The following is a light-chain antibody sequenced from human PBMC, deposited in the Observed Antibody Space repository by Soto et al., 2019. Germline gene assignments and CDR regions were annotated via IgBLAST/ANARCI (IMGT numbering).Light chain of an antibody. CDR1: SSNIGAGYD. Sequence: QLVLTQPPSVSGAPGQRVTISCTGSSSNIGAGYDVHWYQHLPGTVPRLVVYDNNIRPSGVPDRFSGSKSDTSVSLAITGLQAEDEADYYCQSYDSSVTAVLFGGGTKVTVL. J-gene: IGLJ2*01. CDR3: QSYDSSVTAVL. CDR2: DNN. V-gene: IGLV1-40*01.